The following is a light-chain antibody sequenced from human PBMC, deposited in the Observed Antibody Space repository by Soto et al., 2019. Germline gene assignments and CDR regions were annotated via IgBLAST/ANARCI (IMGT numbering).Light chain of an antibody. CDR2: KAS. CDR1: QSISSW. J-gene: IGKJ1*01. Sequence: IPMTQSPSTLSASVGASITITCRASQSISSWLAWYQQKPGKAPKLLIYKASSLEGGVPSRFSGSGSGTEFTLTISSLQTDDFATYYCQQYNTYSGTFGQGTKVDIK. V-gene: IGKV1-5*03. CDR3: QQYNTYSGT.